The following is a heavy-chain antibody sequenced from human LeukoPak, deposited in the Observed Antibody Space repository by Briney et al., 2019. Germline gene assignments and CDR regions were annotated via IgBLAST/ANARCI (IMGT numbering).Heavy chain of an antibody. Sequence: PGGSLRLSCAASGFAFSSYWMHWVRQGPGKGLVWVSRANGDASDTSYADSVKGRFIISRDNAKNTLYLQMNSLRAEDTAVHYCSRSAMGGFFDSWGQGTLVTVSS. CDR3: SRSAMGGFFDS. CDR2: ANGDASDT. V-gene: IGHV3-74*01. D-gene: IGHD2-15*01. J-gene: IGHJ4*02. CDR1: GFAFSSYW.